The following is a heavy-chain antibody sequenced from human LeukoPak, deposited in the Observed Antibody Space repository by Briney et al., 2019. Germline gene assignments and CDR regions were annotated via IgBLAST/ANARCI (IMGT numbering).Heavy chain of an antibody. Sequence: GGSLRLSCAASGFTFSSHGMHWVRQAPGKGLEWVAFIRLDASDKYYADSVKGRFSISRDNSKNTLYLQMNSLRAEDTAVYYCARESESYDSTGSTFAYWGQGTLVTVSS. CDR1: GFTFSSHG. J-gene: IGHJ4*02. V-gene: IGHV3-30*02. CDR2: IRLDASDK. D-gene: IGHD3-22*01. CDR3: ARESESYDSTGSTFAY.